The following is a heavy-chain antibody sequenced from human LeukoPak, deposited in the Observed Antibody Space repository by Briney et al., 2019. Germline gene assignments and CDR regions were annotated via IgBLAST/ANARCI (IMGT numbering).Heavy chain of an antibody. CDR2: IYSGGST. CDR1: GFTVSSNY. D-gene: IGHD1-26*01. CDR3: ARDRRKYSGSFQGVYFDY. Sequence: PGGSLRLSCAASGFTVSSNYMSWVRQAPGEGLEWVSVIYSGGSTYYADSVKGRFTISRDNSKNTLYLQMNSLRAEDTAVYYCARDRRKYSGSFQGVYFDYWGQGTLVTVSS. V-gene: IGHV3-66*01. J-gene: IGHJ4*02.